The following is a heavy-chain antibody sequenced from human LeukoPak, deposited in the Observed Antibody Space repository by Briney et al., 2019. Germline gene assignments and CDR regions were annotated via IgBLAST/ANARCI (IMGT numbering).Heavy chain of an antibody. J-gene: IGHJ6*02. CDR2: IKQDGSEK. V-gene: IGHV3-7*01. CDR3: ARDGYYGSGSYNPFPSGYYGMDV. CDR1: GSTFSSYW. D-gene: IGHD3-10*01. Sequence: GGSLRLSCAASGSTFSSYWMSWVRQAPGKGLEWVANIKQDGSEKYYVDSVKGRFTISRDNAKNSLYLQMNSLRAEDTAVYYCARDGYYGSGSYNPFPSGYYGMDVWGQGTTVTVSS.